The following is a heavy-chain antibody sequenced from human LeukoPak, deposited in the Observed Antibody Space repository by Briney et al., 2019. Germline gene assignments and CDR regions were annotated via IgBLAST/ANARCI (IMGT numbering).Heavy chain of an antibody. CDR2: INTDGSTT. CDR3: ASLGDTMIVAVDY. J-gene: IGHJ4*02. CDR1: GFTFSSYW. Sequence: PGGSLRLSCAASGFTFSSYWMHWVRQAPGKGLVWVSRINTDGSTTNYADSVKGRFNISRDNAKNTLYLQMNSLRAEDTAVYYCASLGDTMIVAVDYWGQGTLVTVSS. V-gene: IGHV3-74*01. D-gene: IGHD3-22*01.